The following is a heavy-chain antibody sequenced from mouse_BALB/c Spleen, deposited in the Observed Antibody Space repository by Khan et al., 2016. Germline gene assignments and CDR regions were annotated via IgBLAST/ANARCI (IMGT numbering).Heavy chain of an antibody. J-gene: IGHJ4*01. Sequence: EVQLQESGPGLVKPSQTVSLTCTVTGISITTGNYRWSWIRQFPGHKLEWIGYIYYSGTITYNPSLTSRTTITRDTSKNQFFLEINSLTTEDTDTCYCARDALWGSMDFWGQGTSVTVSS. CDR3: ARDALWGSMDF. V-gene: IGHV3-5*02. D-gene: IGHD1-1*02. CDR2: IYYSGTI. CDR1: GISITTGNYR.